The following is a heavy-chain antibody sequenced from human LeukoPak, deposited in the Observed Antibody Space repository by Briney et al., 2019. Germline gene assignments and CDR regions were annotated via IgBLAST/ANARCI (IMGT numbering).Heavy chain of an antibody. D-gene: IGHD6-19*01. CDR1: GCTFSSYR. Sequence: GVSLRLSCAASGCTFSSYRMNRVRQAPGTALEWVSSISSSSSYISYADSVKGRFTISRDNAKNSLYLQMNSLRAEDTAVYYCARDVPYSSGCQDYWGQGTLVTVSS. CDR2: ISSSSSYI. CDR3: ARDVPYSSGCQDY. V-gene: IGHV3-21*01. J-gene: IGHJ4*02.